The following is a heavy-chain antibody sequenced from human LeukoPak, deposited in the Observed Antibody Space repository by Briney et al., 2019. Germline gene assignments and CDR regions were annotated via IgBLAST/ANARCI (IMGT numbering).Heavy chain of an antibody. CDR2: IYHSGST. Sequence: SETLSLTCTVSGGSISNFYWSWIRQPPGKGLEWIGEIYHSGSTNYNPSLKSRVTISVDKSKNQFSLKLSSVTAADTAVYYCARYGYGDYVYAFDIWGQGTMVTVSS. CDR3: ARYGYGDYVYAFDI. D-gene: IGHD4-17*01. J-gene: IGHJ3*02. V-gene: IGHV4-59*12. CDR1: GGSISNFY.